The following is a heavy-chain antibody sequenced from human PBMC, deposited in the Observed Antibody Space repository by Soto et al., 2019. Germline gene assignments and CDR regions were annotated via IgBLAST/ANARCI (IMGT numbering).Heavy chain of an antibody. J-gene: IGHJ4*02. V-gene: IGHV3-48*02. Sequence: EVQLVESGGGLIQPGGSLRLSCAASGFIFNTYSMNWVRQAPGKGLEWVSYISGSSQTIFYADSVRGRFTISRDNANNSTYPQTVSLRDEDTAIYYLARPFSCRRAPSDSWCQGTLVTVSS. CDR1: GFIFNTYS. CDR2: ISGSSQTI. D-gene: IGHD6-6*01. CDR3: ARPFSCRRAPSDS.